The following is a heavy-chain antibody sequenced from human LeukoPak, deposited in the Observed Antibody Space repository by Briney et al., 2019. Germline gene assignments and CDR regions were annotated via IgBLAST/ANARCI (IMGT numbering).Heavy chain of an antibody. V-gene: IGHV4-31*02. J-gene: IGHJ4*02. CDR2: IYYSGST. D-gene: IGHD3-22*01. CDR1: GFTFSDYH. Sequence: LRLSCAASGFTFSDYHMSWIRQHPGKGLEWIGYIYYSGSTYYNPSLKSRVTISVDTSKNQFSLKLSSVTAADTAVYYCARTYYYDSSGFNFDYWGQGTLVTVSS. CDR3: ARTYYYDSSGFNFDY.